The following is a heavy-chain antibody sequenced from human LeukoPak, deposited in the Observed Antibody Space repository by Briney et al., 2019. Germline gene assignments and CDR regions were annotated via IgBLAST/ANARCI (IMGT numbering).Heavy chain of an antibody. CDR2: INHSGST. Sequence: SETLSLTCAVYGGSFSGFYWSWIRQPPGKGLEWIGEINHSGSTNCSPSLKSRVIISVDMSKNQFSLKLSSVTAADTAVYYCARGTAAGDYYYYAMDVWGQGTTVTVSS. CDR3: ARGTAAGDYYYYAMDV. J-gene: IGHJ6*02. V-gene: IGHV4-34*01. D-gene: IGHD6-13*01. CDR1: GGSFSGFY.